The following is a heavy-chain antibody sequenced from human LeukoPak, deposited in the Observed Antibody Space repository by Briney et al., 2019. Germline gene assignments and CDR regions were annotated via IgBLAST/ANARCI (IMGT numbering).Heavy chain of an antibody. D-gene: IGHD5-18*01. J-gene: IGHJ4*02. V-gene: IGHV3-53*01. CDR1: GLNVSTNN. CDR2: IYRGGST. Sequence: GGSLRLSCAASGLNVSTNNMNWVRQAPGKGLEWVSVIYRGGSTLNANSVKGRFTISRDSSRNTLFLQMNSLRAEDTAVYYCARGYSSADYWGEGTLVTVSS. CDR3: ARGYSSADY.